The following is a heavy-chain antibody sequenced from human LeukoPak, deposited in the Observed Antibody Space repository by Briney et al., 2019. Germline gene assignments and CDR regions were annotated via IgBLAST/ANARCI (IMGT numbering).Heavy chain of an antibody. Sequence: ASVKVSCKASGGTFSSYAISWVRQAPGQGLEWMGGIIPIFGTANYAQKFQGRVTITADESTSTAYMELSSLRSEDTAVYYRARAVVGVAAVKYYYYYYGMDVWGQGTTVTVSS. CDR2: IIPIFGTA. V-gene: IGHV1-69*13. D-gene: IGHD2-15*01. CDR3: ARAVVGVAAVKYYYYYYGMDV. CDR1: GGTFSSYA. J-gene: IGHJ6*02.